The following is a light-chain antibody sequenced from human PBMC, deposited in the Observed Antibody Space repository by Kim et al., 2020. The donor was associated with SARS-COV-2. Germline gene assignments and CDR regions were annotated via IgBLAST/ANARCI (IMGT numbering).Light chain of an antibody. J-gene: IGKJ1*01. CDR1: QSVTIN. Sequence: ETVTTPCSASQSVTINVAWYQQKPGQAPRLLLYGASTRATGIPARFSGSGSGAEFTLTISSLQSEDSAVYYCQQYDNWPPWTFGQGTKVDIK. CDR2: GAS. CDR3: QQYDNWPPWT. V-gene: IGKV3-15*01.